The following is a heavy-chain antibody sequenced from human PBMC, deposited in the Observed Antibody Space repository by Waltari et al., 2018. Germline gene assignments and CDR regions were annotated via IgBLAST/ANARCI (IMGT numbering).Heavy chain of an antibody. J-gene: IGHJ3*01. V-gene: IGHV5-51*03. D-gene: IGHD1-26*01. CDR2: IYPGDSDT. CDR3: ARDGRGSYLEDAFDX. Sequence: EVQXVQSGAAVKKPGESLKISCKGSGYSFTXYWIGWVRQMPGKGLEWMGIIYPGDSDTRDSPSFXGQXTISADKSXSTAYLQWSSLKASDTAMYYCARDGRGSYLEDAFDXWGQGTXVTVSS. CDR1: GYSFTXYW.